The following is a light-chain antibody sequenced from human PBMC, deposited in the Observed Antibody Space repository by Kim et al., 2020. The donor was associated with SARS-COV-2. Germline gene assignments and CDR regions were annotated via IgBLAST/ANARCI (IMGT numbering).Light chain of an antibody. CDR2: GTS. CDR1: QGINTD. J-gene: IGKJ1*01. Sequence: DIQLTQSPAFLSASVGDRVTITCRASQGINTDLAWYQQKPGKAPKLLIYGTSSLQSGVPSRFSGSGSGTEFALTISSLQPEDFATYYCQQLQRFGQGTKVDIK. V-gene: IGKV1-9*01. CDR3: QQLQR.